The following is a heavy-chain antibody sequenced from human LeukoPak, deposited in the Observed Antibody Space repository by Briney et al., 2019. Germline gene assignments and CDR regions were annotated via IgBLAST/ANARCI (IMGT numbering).Heavy chain of an antibody. J-gene: IGHJ4*02. V-gene: IGHV3-30*04. D-gene: IGHD2-15*01. Sequence: GGSLRLSCVASGFSFSRSAMHWVSQAPGKGLEWVTILSNDGSYTYYADSVKGRFTVSRDSSKNTLFLEMDSLRPEDTATYFCARDRKSGGGTALEDWGQGTLVTVSS. CDR2: LSNDGSYT. CDR1: GFSFSRSA. CDR3: ARDRKSGGGTALED.